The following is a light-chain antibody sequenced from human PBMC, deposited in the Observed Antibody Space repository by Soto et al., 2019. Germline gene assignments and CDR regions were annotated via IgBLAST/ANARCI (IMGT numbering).Light chain of an antibody. CDR1: QSVTSD. V-gene: IGKV3-15*01. CDR3: QQYNEWPET. CDR2: DAS. Sequence: EVVLTQSPVTLSLSPGERATLSCRASQSVTSDLAWYQQKSGQPPRLLIFDASTRATGIPGRFSGSGSGTEFTLIISSLQSEDFAVYYCQQYNEWPETFGHGTKVDIK. J-gene: IGKJ1*01.